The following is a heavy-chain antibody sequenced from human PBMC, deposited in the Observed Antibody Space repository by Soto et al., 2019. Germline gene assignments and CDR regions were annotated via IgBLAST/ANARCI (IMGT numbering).Heavy chain of an antibody. J-gene: IGHJ4*02. D-gene: IGHD3-3*01. V-gene: IGHV3-21*01. CDR2: ISSSSSYI. Sequence: GGSLRLSCAASGFTFSSYSMSWVRQAPGRGLEWVSSISSSSSYIYYADSVKGRFTISRDNAKNSLYLQMNRLRAEDTAVYYCARDSYDFWTAYSYWGQGTQVTVSS. CDR1: GFTFSSYS. CDR3: ARDSYDFWTAYSY.